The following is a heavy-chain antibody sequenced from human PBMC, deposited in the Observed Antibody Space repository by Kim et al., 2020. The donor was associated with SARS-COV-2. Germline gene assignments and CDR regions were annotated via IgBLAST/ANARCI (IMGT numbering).Heavy chain of an antibody. CDR1: GYTFSNNG. D-gene: IGHD3-10*01. J-gene: IGHJ4*02. Sequence: ASVKVSCKASGYTFSNNGIDWMRQAPGQRLEWMGWINIGDGNTEYSEKFYDRLTITRDTSASASYLELSRLTSEDSGVYYCARGGPFSGSGSPFDYWGQG. CDR3: ARGGPFSGSGSPFDY. CDR2: INIGDGNT. V-gene: IGHV1-3*04.